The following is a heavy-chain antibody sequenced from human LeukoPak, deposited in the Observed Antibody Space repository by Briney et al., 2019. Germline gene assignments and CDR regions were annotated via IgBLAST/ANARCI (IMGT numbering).Heavy chain of an antibody. V-gene: IGHV1-46*01. Sequence: ASVTVSCKASGYTFTTYYMHWVRQAPGQGFEWMGIINPSDGSTTNAQQFQGRVTMTRDTSTSTVYMELSSLRSEDTAVYYCAREMGATAGAHFDYWGQGTLVTVSS. D-gene: IGHD6-13*01. CDR1: GYTFTTYY. CDR2: INPSDGST. CDR3: AREMGATAGAHFDY. J-gene: IGHJ4*02.